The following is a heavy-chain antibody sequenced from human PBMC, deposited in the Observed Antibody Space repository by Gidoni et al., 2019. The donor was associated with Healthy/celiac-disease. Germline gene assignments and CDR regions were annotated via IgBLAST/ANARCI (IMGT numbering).Heavy chain of an antibody. V-gene: IGHV3-33*01. Sequence: QVQLVESGGGVVQPGRSLRLSCAASGFTFSSYGMHWVRQAPGKGLEWVAVIWYDGSNKYYADSVKGRFTISRDNSKNTLYLQMNSLRAEDTAVYYCARDLLYSSGWYAPCGYWGQGTLVTVSS. CDR1: GFTFSSYG. CDR3: ARDLLYSSGWYAPCGY. CDR2: IWYDGSNK. D-gene: IGHD6-19*01. J-gene: IGHJ4*02.